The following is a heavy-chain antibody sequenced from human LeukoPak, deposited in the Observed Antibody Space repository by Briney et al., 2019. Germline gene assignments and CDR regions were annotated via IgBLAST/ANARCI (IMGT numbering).Heavy chain of an antibody. D-gene: IGHD2-2*01. V-gene: IGHV4-30-4*01. J-gene: IGHJ4*02. Sequence: PSETLSLTCTVSGDFISSGDHYWNWIRQAPGKGLEWIRYIFHSGSTYYNPSLRSRLTVSLDTSKNQFSLKLTSVTAADSAVYYCVRGRSTGTIDYWGQGTLVTVSS. CDR2: IFHSGST. CDR1: GDFISSGDHY. CDR3: VRGRSTGTIDY.